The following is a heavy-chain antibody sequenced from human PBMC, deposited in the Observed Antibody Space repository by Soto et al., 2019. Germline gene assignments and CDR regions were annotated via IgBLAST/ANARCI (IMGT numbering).Heavy chain of an antibody. V-gene: IGHV4-38-2*02. J-gene: IGHJ4*02. CDR2: IYHRGNT. CDR3: ARGEVGGLFANGIDY. D-gene: IGHD3-16*01. CDR1: GYSISSGFY. Sequence: SSETLSLTCSVSGYSISSGFYWDWIRQPPGKGLEWIGSIYHRGNTYYNPSHNGRITISLDTSKNQFSLRLTSVTAADTAVYDCARGEVGGLFANGIDYWGQGALVTVSS.